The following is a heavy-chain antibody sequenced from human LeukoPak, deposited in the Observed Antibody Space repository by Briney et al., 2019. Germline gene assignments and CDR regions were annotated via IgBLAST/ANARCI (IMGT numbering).Heavy chain of an antibody. Sequence: PGGSLSLSCVASGFQFSHYAIHWVRQAPGKGLEWISLVSTGGSTTYYADSVRGRFNVSRDNAKDTVFLQLNSLRAEDTAIYYCAKEGVISETFDCWGQGVLVTVSS. CDR3: AKEGVISETFDC. CDR2: VSTGGSTT. V-gene: IGHV3-23*01. J-gene: IGHJ4*02. CDR1: GFQFSHYA. D-gene: IGHD2-21*01.